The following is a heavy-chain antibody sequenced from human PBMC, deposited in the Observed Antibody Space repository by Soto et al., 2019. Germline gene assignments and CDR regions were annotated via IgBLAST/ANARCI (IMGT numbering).Heavy chain of an antibody. CDR2: ISSSSSYI. Sequence: GGSLRLSCAASGFTFSSYSMNWVRQAPGKGLEWVSSISSSSSYIYYADSVKGRFTISRDNAKNSLYLQMNSLRAEDTAVYYCAIHDCSGGSCYPPAATWGQGTLVTVS. CDR3: AIHDCSGGSCYPPAAT. CDR1: GFTFSSYS. D-gene: IGHD2-15*01. J-gene: IGHJ4*02. V-gene: IGHV3-21*01.